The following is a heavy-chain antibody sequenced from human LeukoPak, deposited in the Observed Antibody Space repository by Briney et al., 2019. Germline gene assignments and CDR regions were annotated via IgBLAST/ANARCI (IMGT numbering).Heavy chain of an antibody. Sequence: SETLSLTCTVSGGSISSGSYYWSWIRQPAGKGLEWIGRIYTSGSTNYNPSLKSRVTISVDTSKNQFSLKLSSVTAADTAVYYCARFKPTSGYTDYWGQGTLVTVSS. V-gene: IGHV4-61*02. D-gene: IGHD3-22*01. CDR1: GGSISSGSYY. CDR2: IYTSGST. J-gene: IGHJ4*02. CDR3: ARFKPTSGYTDY.